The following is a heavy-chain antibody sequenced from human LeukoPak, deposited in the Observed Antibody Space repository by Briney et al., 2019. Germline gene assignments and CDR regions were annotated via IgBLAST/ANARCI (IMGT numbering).Heavy chain of an antibody. V-gene: IGHV3-30*02. D-gene: IGHD2-2*01. CDR1: GFTFSSYG. J-gene: IGHJ4*02. CDR2: IRYDGSNK. CDR3: AKDSLGYCSSTSCYGLVSGFDY. Sequence: PGGSLRLSCAASGFTFSSYGMHWVRQAPGKGLEWVAFIRYDGSNKYYADSVKGRFTISRDNSKNTLYLQMNSLRAEDTAVYYCAKDSLGYCSSTSCYGLVSGFDYWGQGTLVTVSS.